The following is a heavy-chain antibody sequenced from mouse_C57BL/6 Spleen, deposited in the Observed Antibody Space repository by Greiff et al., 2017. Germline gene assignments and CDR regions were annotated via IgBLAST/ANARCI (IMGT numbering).Heavy chain of an antibody. D-gene: IGHD1-1*01. Sequence: QVHVKQSGAELARPGASVKMSCKASGYTFTSYTMHWVKQRPGQGLEWIGYINPSSGYTKYNQKFKDKATLTADKSSSTASMQLSSLTSEDSAVYYCARKDYGSSPGYFDVWGTGTTVTVSS. CDR1: GYTFTSYT. CDR3: ARKDYGSSPGYFDV. V-gene: IGHV1-4*01. CDR2: INPSSGYT. J-gene: IGHJ1*03.